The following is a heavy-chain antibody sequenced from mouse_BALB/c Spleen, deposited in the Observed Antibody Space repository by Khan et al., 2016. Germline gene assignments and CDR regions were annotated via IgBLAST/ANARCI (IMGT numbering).Heavy chain of an antibody. V-gene: IGHV3-1*02. D-gene: IGHD2-2*01. CDR3: AGVTTGYYCDY. CDR2: IHYSGST. CDR1: GFSITSGYS. J-gene: IGHJ2*01. Sequence: EVELVESGPDLVKPSQSLSLTCTVTGFSITSGYSWHWIRQFPGNQLEWMAYIHYSGSTSYHPSLTSRISLTRDTSKPQFILKLTSVTTEDTATCYCAGVTTGYYCDYWGEGTTLTVSS.